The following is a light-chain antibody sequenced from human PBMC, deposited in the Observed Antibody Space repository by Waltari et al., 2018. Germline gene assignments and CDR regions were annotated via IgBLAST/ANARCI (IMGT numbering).Light chain of an antibody. Sequence: DIQMTQSPSSLSASAGDRVTITCRASQSISSSLNWYQQKPGKAPKLLIYAASSLQSGVPSRFSGSGSGTDFTLPIGSLQPEDFASYYCQQTHTIPPTFGPGTKVDIK. CDR1: QSISSS. CDR3: QQTHTIPPT. J-gene: IGKJ3*01. CDR2: AAS. V-gene: IGKV1-39*01.